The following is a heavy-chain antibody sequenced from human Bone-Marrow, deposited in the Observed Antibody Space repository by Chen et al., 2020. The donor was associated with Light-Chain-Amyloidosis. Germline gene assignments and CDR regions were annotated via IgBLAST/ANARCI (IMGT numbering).Heavy chain of an antibody. V-gene: IGHV3-30*18. D-gene: IGHD6-19*01. J-gene: IGHJ4*02. CDR3: AKDLLHDAGGPNIALAALDF. Sequence: QMQLVESGGGVVQPGGSLRLSCEASEFPFTFYGLHWVRQAPGKGLEWVAVTSYDGSIKYYADSVKGRFGISRDNSKNTLYLQMNRLRGEDTAIYYCAKDLLHDAGGPNIALAALDFWGQGTLVTVSS. CDR2: TSYDGSIK. CDR1: EFPFTFYG.